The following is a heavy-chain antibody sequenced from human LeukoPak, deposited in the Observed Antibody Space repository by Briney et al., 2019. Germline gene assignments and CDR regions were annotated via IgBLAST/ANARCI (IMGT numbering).Heavy chain of an antibody. CDR2: TYYRSEWYI. J-gene: IGHJ4*02. Sequence: PSQTLSLTCAIFGDSVFSNSASWNWIRQSPSRGLEWLGRTYYRSEWYIDYAVSVKSRMVINPDTSKNQFSLQLNSVTDEDTAIYYCARMSWLLQGGFDHWGQGTLVTVSS. CDR1: GDSVFSNSAS. CDR3: ARMSWLLQGGFDH. D-gene: IGHD5-24*01. V-gene: IGHV6-1*01.